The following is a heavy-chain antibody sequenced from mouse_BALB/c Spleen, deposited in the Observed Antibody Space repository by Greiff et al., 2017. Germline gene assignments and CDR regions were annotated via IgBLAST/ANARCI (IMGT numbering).Heavy chain of an antibody. CDR3: ARVLANGDDFDY. J-gene: IGHJ2*01. CDR2: IDPANGNT. CDR1: GFNIKDTY. D-gene: IGHD4-1*01. V-gene: IGHV14-3*02. Sequence: EVQLQQSGAELVKPGASVKLSCTASGFNIKDTYMHWVKQRPEQGLEWIGRIDPANGNTKYDPKFQGKATITADTSSNTAYLQLSSLTSEDTAVYYSARVLANGDDFDYWGQGTTLTVSS.